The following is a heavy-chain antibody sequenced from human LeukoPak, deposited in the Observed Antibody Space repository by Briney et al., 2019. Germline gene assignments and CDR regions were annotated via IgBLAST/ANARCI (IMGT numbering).Heavy chain of an antibody. V-gene: IGHV1-18*01. J-gene: IGHJ4*02. CDR1: GYTFSNYG. CDR2: IGAHIGST. D-gene: IGHD3-9*01. Sequence: GASVKVSCKASGYTFSNYGISWVRQAPGQGLEWMGWIGAHIGSTNYAQKFQGRVTMTTDTSTNTAYMELRSLRPDDTAIYYCARDLRHYDVFTGYYYFDYWGQGTLVTVSS. CDR3: ARDLRHYDVFTGYYYFDY.